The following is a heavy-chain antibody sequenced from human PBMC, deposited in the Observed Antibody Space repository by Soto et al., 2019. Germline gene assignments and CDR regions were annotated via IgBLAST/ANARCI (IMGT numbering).Heavy chain of an antibody. CDR2: IYPGDSDT. J-gene: IGHJ6*02. CDR3: ARHLAATKNYYYYSGMDV. Sequence: PGESLKISCKGSGYSFTSYWIGWVRQMPGKGLEWMGIIYPGDSDTRYSPSFQGQVTISADKSISTAYLQWSSLKASDTAMYYCARHLAATKNYYYYSGMDVWGQGTTVTVYS. CDR1: GYSFTSYW. V-gene: IGHV5-51*01. D-gene: IGHD2-15*01.